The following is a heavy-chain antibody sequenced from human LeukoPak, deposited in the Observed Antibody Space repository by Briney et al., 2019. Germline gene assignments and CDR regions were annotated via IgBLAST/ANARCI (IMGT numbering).Heavy chain of an antibody. CDR2: ISAYNGNT. CDR3: ARDRVTYDYVWGSYRFGYFDY. J-gene: IGHJ4*02. CDR1: GYTFTIYG. Sequence: ASVKVSCKASGYTFTIYGISWVRQAPGQGLEWMGWISAYNGNTNYAQKLQGRVTMTTDTSTSTAYMELRSLRSDDTAVYYCARDRVTYDYVWGSYRFGYFDYWGQGTLVTVSS. V-gene: IGHV1-18*01. D-gene: IGHD3-16*02.